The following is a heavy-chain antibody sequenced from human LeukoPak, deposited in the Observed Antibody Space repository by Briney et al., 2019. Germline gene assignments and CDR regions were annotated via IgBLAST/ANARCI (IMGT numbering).Heavy chain of an antibody. J-gene: IGHJ4*02. V-gene: IGHV3-7*03. CDR1: GFTLSNYW. Sequence: GGSLRLSCAASGFTLSNYWMSWVRQAPGKGLEWVANIKQDGSEKYYVDSVKGRFTISRDNAKNSLFLQMNSLRAEDTAVYYCATPPTVTRNYWGQGTLVTVSS. CDR3: ATPPTVTRNY. CDR2: IKQDGSEK. D-gene: IGHD4-17*01.